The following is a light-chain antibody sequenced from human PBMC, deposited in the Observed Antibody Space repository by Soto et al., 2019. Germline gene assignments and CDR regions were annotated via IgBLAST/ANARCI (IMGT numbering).Light chain of an antibody. CDR1: QSVSSSY. J-gene: IGKJ1*01. Sequence: EIVLTQSPGTLSLSPGERDTLSCRASQSVSSSYLAWYQQKPGQPPRLLIYDASNRATGIPARFSGSGSGTDFTLTISSLEPEDFAVYYCQRRSNWSTTFGQGTKVDIK. V-gene: IGKV3D-20*02. CDR3: QRRSNWSTT. CDR2: DAS.